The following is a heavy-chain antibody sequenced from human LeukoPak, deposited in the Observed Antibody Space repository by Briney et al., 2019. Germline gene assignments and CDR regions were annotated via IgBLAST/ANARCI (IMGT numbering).Heavy chain of an antibody. V-gene: IGHV4-59*01. D-gene: IGHD6-13*01. CDR1: GASISDYY. CDR2: IYYSGST. CDR3: ARPNIAAAGTKGAFDI. J-gene: IGHJ3*02. Sequence: SETLSLTCSVSGASISDYYWTWVRQPPGKGLEWIGYIYYSGSTNYNPSLKSRVTISVDTSKNQFSLKLSSVTAADTAVYYCARPNIAAAGTKGAFDIWGQGTMVTVPS.